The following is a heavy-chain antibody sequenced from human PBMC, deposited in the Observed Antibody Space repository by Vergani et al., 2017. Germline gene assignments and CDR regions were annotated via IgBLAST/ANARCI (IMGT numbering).Heavy chain of an antibody. D-gene: IGHD4-17*01. Sequence: VQLVESGGGVVQPGGSLRLSCAASGFTFSSYGMHWVRQAPGKGLEWVGRIKSKTDGGTTDYAAPVKGRFTISRDDSKNTLYLQMNSLKTEDTAVYYCTTDVTTVTTSYYYYYGMDVWGQGTTVTVSS. V-gene: IGHV3-15*01. CDR1: GFTFSSYG. J-gene: IGHJ6*02. CDR3: TTDVTTVTTSYYYYYGMDV. CDR2: IKSKTDGGTT.